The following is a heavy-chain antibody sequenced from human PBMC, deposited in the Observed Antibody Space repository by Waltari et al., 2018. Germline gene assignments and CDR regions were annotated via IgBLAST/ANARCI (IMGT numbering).Heavy chain of an antibody. V-gene: IGHV1-2*02. Sequence: QVQLVQSGTAVKKPGASVRVSWPASGYTFSDYHLHWVRQTPGQGFEWMGWINPKNGDTSYAQNFLGRVTMTRDTSINTAYMDLSGLRSDDAAVFYCARDPGPIVGAPDFWGQGTLVTVSS. CDR1: GYTFSDYH. J-gene: IGHJ4*02. D-gene: IGHD1-26*01. CDR2: INPKNGDT. CDR3: ARDPGPIVGAPDF.